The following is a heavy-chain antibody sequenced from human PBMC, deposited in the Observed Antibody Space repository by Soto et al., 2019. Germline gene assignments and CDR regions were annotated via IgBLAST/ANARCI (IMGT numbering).Heavy chain of an antibody. CDR1: GFTFSSYG. Sequence: PGGSLRLSCAASGFTFSSYGMHWVRQAPGKGLEWVAVIWYDGSTKYYADSVNGRFTISRDNSKNTLYLQMNSLRAENTAVYYCARDQGQQLVQSFDIWGQGTMVTV. CDR2: IWYDGSTK. V-gene: IGHV3-33*01. CDR3: ARDQGQQLVQSFDI. D-gene: IGHD6-13*01. J-gene: IGHJ3*02.